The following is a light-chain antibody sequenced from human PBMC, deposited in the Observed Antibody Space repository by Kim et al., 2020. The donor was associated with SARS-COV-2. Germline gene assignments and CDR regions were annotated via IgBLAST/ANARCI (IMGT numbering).Light chain of an antibody. V-gene: IGKV3-20*01. Sequence: SPGERATLSCRASQSVSSSYLAWYQHRPGQAPRLLMYGASSRATGIPDRFSGTGSGTDFSLTISRLEPEDFAVYYCQQFGRSPYTFGQGTKLEI. CDR2: GAS. CDR3: QQFGRSPYT. J-gene: IGKJ2*01. CDR1: QSVSSSY.